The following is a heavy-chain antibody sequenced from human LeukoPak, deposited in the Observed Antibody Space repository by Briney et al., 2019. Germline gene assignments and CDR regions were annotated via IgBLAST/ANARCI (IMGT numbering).Heavy chain of an antibody. D-gene: IGHD3-10*01. CDR2: ISYDGSNK. V-gene: IGHV3-30*18. CDR3: AKSSDYYGSGSYLVASYFGDYFDY. J-gene: IGHJ4*02. CDR1: GFTFVSYG. Sequence: GGSLRLSWAASGFTFVSYGMHWVRQAPGKGLEWVAVISYDGSNKYYADSVKGRFTISRDNSKITLYLQMTSLRAEATAVYYCAKSSDYYGSGSYLVASYFGDYFDYWGPGTLVTVSS.